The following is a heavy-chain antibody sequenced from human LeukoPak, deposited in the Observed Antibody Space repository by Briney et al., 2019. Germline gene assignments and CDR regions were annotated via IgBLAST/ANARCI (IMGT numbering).Heavy chain of an antibody. CDR2: IYYSGST. V-gene: IGHV4-31*03. CDR3: ARFFAGVVALDY. J-gene: IGHJ4*02. Sequence: SQTLSLTCTVSGGSISSGGYYWSWIRQHPGKGLEWIGYIYYSGSTYYNPSLKSRVTISVDTSKNQFSLKLSSVTAADTAMYYCARFFAGVVALDYWGQGTLVTVSS. D-gene: IGHD2-15*01. CDR1: GGSISSGGYY.